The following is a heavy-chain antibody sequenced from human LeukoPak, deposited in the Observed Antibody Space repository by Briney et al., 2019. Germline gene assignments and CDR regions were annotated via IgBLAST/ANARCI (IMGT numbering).Heavy chain of an antibody. CDR1: GAYFTNYY. D-gene: IGHD3-10*01. J-gene: IGHJ4*02. CDR3: ARGALLWFGAKMEYYFDS. Sequence: SETLSLTCTVSGAYFTNYYWSFIRQPPGKGLEWIGFSSYNGNTNYNPSLKSRVTISVDMSKNQFSLRLKSVTAADTAVYYCARGALLWFGAKMEYYFDSWGQGTPLTVSS. CDR2: SSYNGNT. V-gene: IGHV4-59*01.